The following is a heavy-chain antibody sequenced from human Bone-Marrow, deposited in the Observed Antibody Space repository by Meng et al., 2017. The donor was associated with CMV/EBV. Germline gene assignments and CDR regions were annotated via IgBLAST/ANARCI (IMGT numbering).Heavy chain of an antibody. CDR2: MNPNSGNI. CDR1: GYTFIDYD. Sequence: ASVKVSCKASGYTFIDYDINWVRQASGQGLEWMGWMNPNSGNIGYAQNFQGRLSMTISTSTSTAYMELNSLRSEDTAVYYCTRDGHTGRHGWRYDTGWFDPWGQGTLVTVSS. D-gene: IGHD2-8*02. CDR3: TRDGHTGRHGWRYDTGWFDP. V-gene: IGHV1-8*01. J-gene: IGHJ5*02.